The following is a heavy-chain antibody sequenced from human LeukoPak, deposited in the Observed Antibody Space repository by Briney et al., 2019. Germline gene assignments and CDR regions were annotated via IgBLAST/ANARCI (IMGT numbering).Heavy chain of an antibody. V-gene: IGHV3-21*01. CDR1: GFTFSSYS. CDR2: ISSSSSYI. D-gene: IGHD5-12*01. J-gene: IGHJ4*02. CDR3: ARLAHSGYDLQYFDY. Sequence: GGSLRLSCAASGFTFSSYSMNWVRQALGKGLEWVSSISSSSSYIYYADSVKGRFTISRDNAKNSLYLQMNSLRAEDTAVYYCARLAHSGYDLQYFDYWGQGTLVTVSS.